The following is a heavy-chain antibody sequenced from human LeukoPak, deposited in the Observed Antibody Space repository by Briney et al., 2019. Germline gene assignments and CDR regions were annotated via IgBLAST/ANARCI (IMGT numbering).Heavy chain of an antibody. D-gene: IGHD3-10*01. CDR3: ARSSPDGSGSYYADY. Sequence: PSETLSLTCTVSGGSISSYYWSWIRQPPGKGLEWIGYIYYSGSTNYNPSLKSRVTISVDTSKNQFSLKLSSVTAADTAVYYCARSSPDGSGSYYADYWGQGTLVTVSS. J-gene: IGHJ4*02. CDR1: GGSISSYY. V-gene: IGHV4-59*01. CDR2: IYYSGST.